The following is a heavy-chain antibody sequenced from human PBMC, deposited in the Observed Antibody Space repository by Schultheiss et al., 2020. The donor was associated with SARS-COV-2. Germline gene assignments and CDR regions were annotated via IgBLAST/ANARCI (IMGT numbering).Heavy chain of an antibody. V-gene: IGHV4-59*01. Sequence: SQTLSLTCTVSGDSPRSYYWTWVRQPPGKGLEWIGYISNTGSTKYNPSLKSRVTISEDTSKKEFSLNLESVTVVDTAVYYCARDLGSGYPGWLNPWGQGILVTVSS. CDR3: ARDLGSGYPGWLNP. CDR2: ISNTGST. D-gene: IGHD3-22*01. CDR1: GDSPRSYY. J-gene: IGHJ1*01.